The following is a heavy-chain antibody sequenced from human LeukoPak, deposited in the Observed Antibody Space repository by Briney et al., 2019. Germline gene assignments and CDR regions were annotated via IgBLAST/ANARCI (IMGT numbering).Heavy chain of an antibody. J-gene: IGHJ4*02. CDR2: IFNGGST. CDR3: AKGTNYYGSGSFIDY. CDR1: GFAVSSNH. V-gene: IGHV3-53*01. Sequence: GGSLRLSCAASGFAVSSNHMNWVRQAPGKGLEWVSVIFNGGSTYYADSVKGRFTISRDNSKNTLYLQMNSLRAEDTAVYYCAKGTNYYGSGSFIDYWGQGTLVTVSS. D-gene: IGHD3-10*01.